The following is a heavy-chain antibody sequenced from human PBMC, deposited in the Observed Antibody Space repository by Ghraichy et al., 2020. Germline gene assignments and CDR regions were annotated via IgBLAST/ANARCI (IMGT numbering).Heavy chain of an antibody. CDR1: GLTFSDSA. V-gene: IGHV1-58*01. CDR3: AADTLQKAS. J-gene: IGHJ4*02. Sequence: SVKVSCKTSGLTFSDSAVQWVRQARGQRLEWIGWIVVGSGKTHFAQRFQERVTITRDMSTGTVFMELSSLKYEDTAMYFCAADTLQKASWGQGTPVIVSS. CDR2: IVVGSGKT.